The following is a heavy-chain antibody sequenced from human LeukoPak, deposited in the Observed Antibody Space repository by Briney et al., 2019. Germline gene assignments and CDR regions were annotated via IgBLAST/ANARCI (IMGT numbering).Heavy chain of an antibody. D-gene: IGHD2-15*01. J-gene: IGHJ4*02. Sequence: SETLSLTCTVSGGSINSYYWSWIRQPPGKGLEWIGSIYHSWSTYFNPSLKSRVTISVDTSKNQFSLKLSSVTAADTAVYYCARDFRVCSSGSCYSGPFDYWGQGTLVTVSS. V-gene: IGHV4-38-2*02. CDR1: GGSINSYY. CDR2: IYHSWST. CDR3: ARDFRVCSSGSCYSGPFDY.